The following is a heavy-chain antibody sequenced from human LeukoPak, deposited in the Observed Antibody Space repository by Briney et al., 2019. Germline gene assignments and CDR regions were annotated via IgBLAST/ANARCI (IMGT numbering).Heavy chain of an antibody. CDR2: ISSSSSYI. Sequence: GGSLRLSCAASGFTFTSYAMNWVRQAPGKGLEWVSSISSSSSYIYYADSVKGRFTISRDNAKNSLYLQMNSLRAEDTAVYYCARDLYQLTTRTRCFDPWGQGTLVTVSS. CDR3: ARDLYQLTTRTRCFDP. D-gene: IGHD2-2*01. CDR1: GFTFTSYA. J-gene: IGHJ5*02. V-gene: IGHV3-21*01.